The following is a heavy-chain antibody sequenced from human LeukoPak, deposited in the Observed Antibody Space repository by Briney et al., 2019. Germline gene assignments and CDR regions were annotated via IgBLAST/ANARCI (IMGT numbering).Heavy chain of an antibody. V-gene: IGHV1-8*01. D-gene: IGHD1-20*01. J-gene: IGHJ5*02. CDR2: MNPNSGNT. CDR3: ARPGITGAEFDP. Sequence: ASVKVSCKASGYTFTSYDINWVRQATGQGLEWMGWMNPNSGNTGYAQKFQGRVTMTRNTSISTAYMELSSLRSEDTAVYYCARPGITGAEFDPWGQGTLVIVSS. CDR1: GYTFTSYD.